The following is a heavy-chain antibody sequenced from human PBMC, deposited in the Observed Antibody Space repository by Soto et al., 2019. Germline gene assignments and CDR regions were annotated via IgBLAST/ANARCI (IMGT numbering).Heavy chain of an antibody. D-gene: IGHD6-13*01. CDR3: ARDPMYSSSWYLGY. J-gene: IGHJ4*02. V-gene: IGHV1-18*04. CDR1: GYTFTSYG. CDR2: ISAYNGNT. Sequence: ASVKVSCKASGYTFTSYGISWVRQAPGQGLERMGWISAYNGNTNYAQKLQGRVTMTTDTSTSTAYMELRSLRSDDTAVYYCARDPMYSSSWYLGYWGQGTLVTVSS.